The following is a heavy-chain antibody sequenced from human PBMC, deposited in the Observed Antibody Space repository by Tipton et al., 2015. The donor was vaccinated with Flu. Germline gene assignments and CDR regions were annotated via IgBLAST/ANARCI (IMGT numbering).Heavy chain of an antibody. Sequence: SLRLSCAASGFTFDDYAMHWVRQAPGKGLEWVSLLSGDGETIYYADSVKGRFTVSRDNRKNCLYLQMNSLRNEDTALYYCAKDFLRSETAAGLGTDYWGQGTLVTVSS. CDR2: LSGDGETI. J-gene: IGHJ4*02. CDR1: GFTFDDYA. CDR3: AKDFLRSETAAGLGTDY. V-gene: IGHV3-43*02. D-gene: IGHD6-13*01.